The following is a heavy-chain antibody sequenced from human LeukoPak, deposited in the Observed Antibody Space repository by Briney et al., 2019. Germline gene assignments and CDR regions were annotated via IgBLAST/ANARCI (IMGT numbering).Heavy chain of an antibody. CDR2: IYYSGST. J-gene: IGHJ3*02. CDR3: ARGLTTVTFPDAFDI. Sequence: SETLSLTCTVSGGSISSGGYYWSWIRQHPGKGLEWIGYIYYSGSTYYNPSLKSRVTISVDTSKHQFSLKLSSVTAADTAVYYCARGLTTVTFPDAFDIWGQGTMVTVSS. V-gene: IGHV4-31*03. CDR1: GGSISSGGYY. D-gene: IGHD4-17*01.